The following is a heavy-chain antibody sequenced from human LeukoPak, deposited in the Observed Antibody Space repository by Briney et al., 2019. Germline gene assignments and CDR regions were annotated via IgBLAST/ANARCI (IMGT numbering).Heavy chain of an antibody. CDR1: GFTFSSYG. D-gene: IGHD3-22*01. V-gene: IGHV3-33*06. CDR3: AKVDYYDSSGPIDY. J-gene: IGHJ4*02. Sequence: GGSLRLSCAASGFTFSSYGIHWVRQAPGKGLEWVAVIWYDGSNKYYADSVKGRFTISRDNSKNTLYLQMNSLRAEDTAVYYCAKVDYYDSSGPIDYWGQGTLVTVSS. CDR2: IWYDGSNK.